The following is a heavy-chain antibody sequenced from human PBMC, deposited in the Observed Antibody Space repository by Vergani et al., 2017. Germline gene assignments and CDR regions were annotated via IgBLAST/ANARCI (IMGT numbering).Heavy chain of an antibody. CDR2: IYYSGST. CDR1: GGSISSYY. D-gene: IGHD1-26*01. V-gene: IGHV4-59*01. CDR3: ARDRGIVGATTGGMDF. Sequence: QVQLQESGPGLVKPSETLSLTCTVSGGSISSYYWSWIRQPPEKGLEWIGYIYYSGSTNYNPSLKSRVTISVDPSKNQFSLKLSSVTAADTAVSYCARDRGIVGATTGGMDFWGQGTTVTVSS. J-gene: IGHJ6*02.